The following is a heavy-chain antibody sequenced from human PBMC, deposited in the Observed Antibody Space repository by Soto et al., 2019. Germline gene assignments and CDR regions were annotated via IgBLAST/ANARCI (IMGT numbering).Heavy chain of an antibody. D-gene: IGHD5-12*01. CDR1: GESFSGYY. J-gene: IGHJ4*02. Sequence: QVQLQQWGAGLLKPSETLSLTCAVYGESFSGYYWSWIRQPPGKGLEWIGEINHSGSTNYNPSLKSRVTMSVDTSKNQFSLKLSSVTAADTAMYYCASNIVATISSFDYWGQGTLVTVSS. V-gene: IGHV4-34*02. CDR3: ASNIVATISSFDY. CDR2: INHSGST.